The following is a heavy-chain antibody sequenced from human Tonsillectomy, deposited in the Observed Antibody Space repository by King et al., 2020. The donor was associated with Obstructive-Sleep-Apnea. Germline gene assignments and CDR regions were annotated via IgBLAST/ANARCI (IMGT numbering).Heavy chain of an antibody. D-gene: IGHD2-15*01. V-gene: IGHV4-38-2*02. Sequence: VQLQESGPGLVKPSETLSLTCTVSGYSISSGYYWGWIRQPPGKGLEWIGSIYHSGSTYYNPSLKSRVTISVDTSKNQFSLKLSSVTAADTAVYYWARGRGYCSGGSCYFREGYYFDYWGQGTLVTVSS. CDR3: ARGRGYCSGGSCYFREGYYFDY. CDR2: IYHSGST. J-gene: IGHJ4*02. CDR1: GYSISSGYY.